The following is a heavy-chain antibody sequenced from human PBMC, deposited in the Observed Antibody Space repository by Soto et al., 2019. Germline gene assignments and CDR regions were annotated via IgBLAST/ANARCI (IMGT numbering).Heavy chain of an antibody. V-gene: IGHV3-23*01. CDR2: FSGSGGST. Sequence: VGSLRLSCAASGFTFSNSAMSWVRQAPGKGLEWVSSFSGSGGSTYYADSVKGRFTISRDNSKNTLYLQMDSLRSADTAVYYCAKAPYSSGWSYYFDYWGQGTPVTSPQ. J-gene: IGHJ4*02. CDR3: AKAPYSSGWSYYFDY. CDR1: GFTFSNSA. D-gene: IGHD6-19*01.